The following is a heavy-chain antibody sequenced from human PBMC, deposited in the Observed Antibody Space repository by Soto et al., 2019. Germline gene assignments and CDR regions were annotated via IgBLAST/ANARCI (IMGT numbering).Heavy chain of an antibody. V-gene: IGHV3-21*01. CDR3: ARERDRYDFWSGYGYYYYYYGMDV. Sequence: EVQLVESGGGLVKPGGSLRLSCAASGFTFSSYSMNWVRQAPGKGLEWVSSISSSSSYIYYADSVKGRFTISSDNAKNSLYLQMNSLRAEDTAVYYCARERDRYDFWSGYGYYYYYYGMDVWGQGTTVTVSS. D-gene: IGHD3-3*01. CDR2: ISSSSSYI. J-gene: IGHJ6*02. CDR1: GFTFSSYS.